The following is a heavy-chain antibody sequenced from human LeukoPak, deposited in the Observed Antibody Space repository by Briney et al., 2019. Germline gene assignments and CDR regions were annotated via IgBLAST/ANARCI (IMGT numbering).Heavy chain of an antibody. D-gene: IGHD6-19*01. J-gene: IGHJ4*02. Sequence: GGSLRLSCAASGFTFSNAWMSWVRQAPGKGLEWVGRIKSKTDGGTTDHAAPVKGRFTISRDDSKNTLYLQMNSLKTEDTAVYYCTTDPNLQWLPLYWGQGTLVTVSS. CDR3: TTDPNLQWLPLY. CDR2: IKSKTDGGTT. V-gene: IGHV3-15*01. CDR1: GFTFSNAW.